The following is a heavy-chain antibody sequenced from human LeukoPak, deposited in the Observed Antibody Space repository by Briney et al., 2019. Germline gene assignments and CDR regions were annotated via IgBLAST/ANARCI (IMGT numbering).Heavy chain of an antibody. V-gene: IGHV3-33*01. Sequence: GGSLRLSCTVSGFIFSNSGMHWVRRAPGKGLEWVAVVWFDGSKKYYADSVKGRFTISRDNSKNTLHQQMDSLRVEDTAVYLCARDFRRYSYGPVDYWGQGTLVTVSS. CDR1: GFIFSNSG. D-gene: IGHD5-18*01. CDR2: VWFDGSKK. J-gene: IGHJ4*02. CDR3: ARDFRRYSYGPVDY.